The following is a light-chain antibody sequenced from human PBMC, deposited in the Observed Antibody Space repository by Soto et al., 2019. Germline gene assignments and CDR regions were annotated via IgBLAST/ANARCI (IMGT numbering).Light chain of an antibody. V-gene: IGKV3-15*01. CDR2: GAS. CDR3: QQYNSWPPIT. Sequence: EIVMTQSPATLSVSPGERATLSCRASQSVSGNLAWYQQKPGQAPRLLIYGASTRATGIPARFSGSGSGTEFTLPISSLQSEDFAVYYCQQYNSWPPITFGQGTRLEIK. J-gene: IGKJ5*01. CDR1: QSVSGN.